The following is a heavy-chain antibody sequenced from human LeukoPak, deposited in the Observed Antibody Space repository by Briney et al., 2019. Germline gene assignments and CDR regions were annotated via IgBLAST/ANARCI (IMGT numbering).Heavy chain of an antibody. CDR2: IYPGDSDT. CDR3: ARHGGYYDSSGYYPPYYYYGMDV. CDR1: GYSFTSYW. Sequence: PGESLKISCKGSGYSFTSYWIGWVRQMPGKGLEWMGIIYPGDSDTRYSPSFQGKVTISADKSISTAYLQWSSLKASDTAMYYCARHGGYYDSSGYYPPYYYYGMDVWGQGTTVTVSS. J-gene: IGHJ6*02. D-gene: IGHD3-22*01. V-gene: IGHV5-51*01.